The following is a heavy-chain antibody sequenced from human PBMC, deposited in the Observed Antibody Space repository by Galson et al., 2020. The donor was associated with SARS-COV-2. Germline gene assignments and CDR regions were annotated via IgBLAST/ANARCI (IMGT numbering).Heavy chain of an antibody. V-gene: IGHV1-46*01. CDR2: INPSGGST. CDR3: ARDINDFGVVNHYYYYYMHV. D-gene: IGHD3-3*01. Sequence: ASVKVSCKASGYTFTSYYKHWVRQAPGQGLEWMGIINPSGGSTSYAQKFQGRVTMTRDTSTSTVYMELSSLRSEDTAVYYCARDINDFGVVNHYYYYYMHVWGNGTTVTVS. CDR1: GYTFTSYY. J-gene: IGHJ6*03.